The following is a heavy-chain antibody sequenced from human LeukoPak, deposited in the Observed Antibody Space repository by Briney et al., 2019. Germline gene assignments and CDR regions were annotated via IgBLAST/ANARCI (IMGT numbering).Heavy chain of an antibody. CDR3: ARAPTVLVGYCSSSSCQADY. CDR2: IDPSSTYI. V-gene: IGHV3-21*01. J-gene: IGHJ4*02. CDR1: GSTFRSYS. D-gene: IGHD2-2*01. Sequence: GGSLRLSCAASGSTFRSYSMNWVRQAPGKGLEWVSAIDPSSTYIYYADSVKGRFTISRDNAENSLYLQMNSLRVEDTAVYYCARAPTVLVGYCSSSSCQADYWGQGTLVTVSS.